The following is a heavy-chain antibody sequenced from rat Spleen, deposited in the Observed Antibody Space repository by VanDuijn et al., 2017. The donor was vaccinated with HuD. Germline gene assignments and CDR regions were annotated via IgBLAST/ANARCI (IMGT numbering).Heavy chain of an antibody. D-gene: IGHD1-4*01. CDR3: ASGIHDY. CDR2: IWTGGTT. CDR1: GFSLTDYH. V-gene: IGHV2-43*01. J-gene: IGHJ2*01. Sequence: CTVSGFSLTDYHVSWVRQPPGKGLEWMGIIWTGGTTTYNSLLKSRLNISRDTSKDQVFLKMNSLQTEDTAVYFCASGIHDYWGQGVMVTVSS.